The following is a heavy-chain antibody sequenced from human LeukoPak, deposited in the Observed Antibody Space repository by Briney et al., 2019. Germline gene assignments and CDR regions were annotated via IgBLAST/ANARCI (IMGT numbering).Heavy chain of an antibody. J-gene: IGHJ6*03. V-gene: IGHV4-59*01. CDR1: GGSFSGYY. CDR3: ARELISAPYYYYYMDV. Sequence: PSETLSLTCAVYGGSFSGYYWSWIRQPPGKGLEWIGYIYYSGSTNYNPSLKSRVTISVDTSKNQFSLKLSSVTAADTAVYYCARELISAPYYYYYMDVWGKGTTVTVSS. D-gene: IGHD6-19*01. CDR2: IYYSGST.